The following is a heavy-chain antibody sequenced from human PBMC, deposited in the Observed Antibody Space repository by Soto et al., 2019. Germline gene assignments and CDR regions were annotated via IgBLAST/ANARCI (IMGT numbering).Heavy chain of an antibody. CDR2: ISGSGGST. CDR1: GFTFSSYA. V-gene: IGHV3-23*01. D-gene: IGHD3-9*01. CDR3: AKPSDWSIIGYYFDY. Sequence: TGGSLRLSCAASGFTFSSYAMSWVRQAPGKGLEWVSAISGSGGSTYYADSVKGRFTISRDNSKNTLYLQMNSLRAEDTAVYYCAKPSDWSIIGYYFDYWGQGTLVTVSS. J-gene: IGHJ4*02.